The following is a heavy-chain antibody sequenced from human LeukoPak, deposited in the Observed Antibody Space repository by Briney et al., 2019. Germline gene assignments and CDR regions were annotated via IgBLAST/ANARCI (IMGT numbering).Heavy chain of an antibody. V-gene: IGHV3-21*01. D-gene: IGHD2-15*01. CDR1: GFTFSSYT. CDR2: ISSSSSYI. J-gene: IGHJ6*01. CDR3: ARGSEGYCSGGGCYYGMDV. Sequence: KAGGSLRLSCAASGFTFSSYTMNWVRQAPGKGLEWVSYISSSSSYIYYADSVKGRFTISRDNAENSLYLQMNSLRAEDTAVYYRARGSEGYCSGGGCYYGMDVWGQGTTVTVSS.